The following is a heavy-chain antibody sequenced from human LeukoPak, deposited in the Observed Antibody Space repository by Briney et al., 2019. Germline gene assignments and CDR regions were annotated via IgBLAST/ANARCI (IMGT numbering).Heavy chain of an antibody. D-gene: IGHD6-19*01. J-gene: IGHJ3*02. Sequence: PGGSLRLSCTASGFIFSSYSMHWVRQAPGKGLEFVSAISSNGGSTFYANSVKGRFTISRDTSKNTLYLQMNSLRAEDTAVYYCARVTIAVAGTYAFDIWGQGTMVTVSS. CDR1: GFIFSSYS. CDR3: ARVTIAVAGTYAFDI. V-gene: IGHV3-64*01. CDR2: ISSNGGST.